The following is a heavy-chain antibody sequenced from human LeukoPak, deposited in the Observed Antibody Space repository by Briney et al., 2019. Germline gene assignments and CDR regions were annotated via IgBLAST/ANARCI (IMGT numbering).Heavy chain of an antibody. CDR2: ISSRSSYI. J-gene: IGHJ3*02. CDR1: GFTFSTYT. Sequence: GGSLRLSCAASGFTFSTYTMNWVRQAPGKGLEWVSSISSRSSYIYYADSVKGRFTISRDNSQNTLYLQMNSLRAEDTAVYYCAKVLPYFDWSSNTYDAFDIWGQGTMVTVSS. CDR3: AKVLPYFDWSSNTYDAFDI. V-gene: IGHV3-21*04. D-gene: IGHD3-9*01.